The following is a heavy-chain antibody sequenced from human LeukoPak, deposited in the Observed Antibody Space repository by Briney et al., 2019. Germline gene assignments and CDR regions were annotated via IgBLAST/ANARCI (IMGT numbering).Heavy chain of an antibody. CDR3: ARGGSFDY. CDR1: GFTSSSYV. D-gene: IGHD3-10*01. Sequence: PGGSLRLSCAASGFTSSSYVMSWVRQAPGKGLAWVSGITNSGGSTNYADSVKGRFTISRDNSKNTLYLQMNSLRAEDTAVYYCARGGSFDYWGQGTLVTVSS. J-gene: IGHJ4*02. V-gene: IGHV3-23*01. CDR2: ITNSGGST.